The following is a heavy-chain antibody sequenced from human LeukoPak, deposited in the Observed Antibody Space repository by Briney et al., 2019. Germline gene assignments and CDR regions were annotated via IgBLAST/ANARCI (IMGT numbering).Heavy chain of an antibody. CDR2: ISGSGGST. J-gene: IGHJ4*02. D-gene: IGHD3-22*01. Sequence: GGSLRLSCAASGFTFSSYAMSWVRQAPGKGPEWVSAISGSGGSTYYADSVKGRFTISRDNSKNTLYLQMNSLRAEDTAVYYCAKYYYDSSGYQAFDYWGQGTLVTVSS. CDR3: AKYYYDSSGYQAFDY. CDR1: GFTFSSYA. V-gene: IGHV3-23*01.